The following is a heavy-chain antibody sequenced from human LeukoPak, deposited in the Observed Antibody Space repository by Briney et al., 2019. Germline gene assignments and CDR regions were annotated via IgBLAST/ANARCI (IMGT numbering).Heavy chain of an antibody. CDR2: IYYSGST. CDR1: GGSFSFYY. CDR3: ATLPNQNSRWYQADYYYYMDV. V-gene: IGHV4-39*07. D-gene: IGHD6-19*01. Sequence: SETLSLTCAVYGGSFSFYYWGWIRQPPGEGLEWIGSIYYSGSTYYNPSLKSRVTISVDTSKNRFSLKLCSVPAADTAVYYCATLPNQNSRWYQADYYYYMDVWGKGTTVTISS. J-gene: IGHJ6*03.